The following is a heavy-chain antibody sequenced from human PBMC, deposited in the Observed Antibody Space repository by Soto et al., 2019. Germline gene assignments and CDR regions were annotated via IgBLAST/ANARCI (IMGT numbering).Heavy chain of an antibody. CDR1: GGSFSGCY. CDR3: ARGGGVRGVNY. CDR2: INHSGST. Sequence: QVQLQQWGAGLLKPSETLSLTCAVYGGSFSGCYWSWIRQPPGKGLEWIGEINHSGSTNYNPSLKSRVTISVDTSKNQFPLKLSSVTAADTAVYYCARGGGVRGVNYWGQGTLVTVSS. V-gene: IGHV4-34*01. D-gene: IGHD3-10*01. J-gene: IGHJ4*02.